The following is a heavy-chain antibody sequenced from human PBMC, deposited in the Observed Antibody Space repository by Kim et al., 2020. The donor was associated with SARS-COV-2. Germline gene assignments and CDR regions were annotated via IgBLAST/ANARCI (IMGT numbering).Heavy chain of an antibody. CDR1: GFTFSTYW. CDR2: IKQDGSEK. Sequence: GGSLRLSCAASGFTFSTYWMTWVRQAPGKGLEWVANIKQDGSEKYSVDSVKGRFTISRDNAKNSLYLQMTSLRAEDTAVYYCARDLRQQLVSGPFDYWGQGTLVTVSS. CDR3: ARDLRQQLVSGPFDY. V-gene: IGHV3-7*01. J-gene: IGHJ4*02. D-gene: IGHD6-13*01.